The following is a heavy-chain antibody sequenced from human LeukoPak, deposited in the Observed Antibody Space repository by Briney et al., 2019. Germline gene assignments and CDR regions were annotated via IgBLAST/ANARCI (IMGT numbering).Heavy chain of an antibody. D-gene: IGHD4-17*01. CDR2: IYSGGST. CDR1: GFTVSSNY. V-gene: IGHV3-66*01. J-gene: IGHJ4*02. Sequence: PGGSLRLSCAASGFTVSSNYMSWVRQAPGKGLEWVSVIYSGGSTYYADSVKGRFTISRDNSKNTLYLQMNSLRAEDTAVYYCASTVTIYFPADYWGQGTLVTVSS. CDR3: ASTVTIYFPADY.